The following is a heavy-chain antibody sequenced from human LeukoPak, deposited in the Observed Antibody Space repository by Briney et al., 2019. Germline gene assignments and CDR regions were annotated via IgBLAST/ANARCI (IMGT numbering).Heavy chain of an antibody. J-gene: IGHJ5*02. CDR1: GFTFSSYA. V-gene: IGHV3-23*01. CDR3: ATDGAGFDT. Sequence: GGSLRLSCAASGFTFSSYAMSWVRQAPGKGLEWVSAISGSGGSTYYADSVKGRFTISRDNAKKSLYLEMNNLRAEDTAVYYCATDGAGFDTWGQGVLVTVSS. CDR2: ISGSGGST.